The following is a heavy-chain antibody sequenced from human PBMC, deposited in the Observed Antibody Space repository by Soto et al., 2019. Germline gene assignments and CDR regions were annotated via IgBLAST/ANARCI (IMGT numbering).Heavy chain of an antibody. V-gene: IGHV1-69*13. J-gene: IGHJ3*02. CDR3: AIGTYSFDSIRYDGAFDI. CDR2: IIPIFGTT. Sequence: ASVKVSCKASGCSFSNYAVNWVRQAPGQGLEWMGGIIPIFGTTNNAQKFQGRVTITADESTSTAYMDLSSLRSADTAVYYCAIGTYSFDSIRYDGAFDIWGKGTLVTVSS. CDR1: GCSFSNYA. D-gene: IGHD2-21*01.